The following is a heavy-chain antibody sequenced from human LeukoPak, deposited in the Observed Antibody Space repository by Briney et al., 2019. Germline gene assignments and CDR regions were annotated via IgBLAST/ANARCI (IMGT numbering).Heavy chain of an antibody. CDR2: IYYSGST. Sequence: SVTLSLTCTVSGGSISSYYWSWIRQPPGKGLEWIGYIYYSGSTNYNPSLKSRVTISLDTSKNQFSLKLSSVTAADTAVYYCARKRPWGLSRYFDYWGQGTLVTVSS. CDR3: ARKRPWGLSRYFDY. V-gene: IGHV4-59*08. J-gene: IGHJ4*02. CDR1: GGSISSYY. D-gene: IGHD7-27*01.